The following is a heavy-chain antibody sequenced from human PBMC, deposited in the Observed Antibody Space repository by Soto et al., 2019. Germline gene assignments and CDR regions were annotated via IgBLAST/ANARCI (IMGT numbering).Heavy chain of an antibody. V-gene: IGHV1-69*12. Sequence: QVQLVQSGAEVKKPGSSVKVSCKASGGTFSSYAISWVRQAPGQGLEWMGGIIPIFGTANYAQKFQGRVTITADESTSTAYMELSSLRSEDTAVSYCARGTYSSGYYYYYGMDVWGQGTTVTVSS. J-gene: IGHJ6*02. CDR2: IIPIFGTA. CDR1: GGTFSSYA. D-gene: IGHD6-19*01. CDR3: ARGTYSSGYYYYYGMDV.